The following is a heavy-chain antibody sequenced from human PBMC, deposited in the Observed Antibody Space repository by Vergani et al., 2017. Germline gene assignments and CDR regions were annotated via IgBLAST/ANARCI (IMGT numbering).Heavy chain of an antibody. CDR1: GFTFDDYT. Sequence: EVQLVESGGVVVQPGGSLRLSCAASGFTFDDYTMHWVRQAPGKGLEWVSLISWDGGSTYYADSVKGRFTISRDNSKNSLYLQMNSLRTEDTALYYCAKDSGYDNGPIDYWGQGTLVTVSS. CDR2: ISWDGGST. D-gene: IGHD5-12*01. J-gene: IGHJ4*02. CDR3: AKDSGYDNGPIDY. V-gene: IGHV3-43*01.